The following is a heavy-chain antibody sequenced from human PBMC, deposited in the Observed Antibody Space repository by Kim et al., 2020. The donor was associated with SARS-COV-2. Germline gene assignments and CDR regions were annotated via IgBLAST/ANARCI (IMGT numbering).Heavy chain of an antibody. CDR3: VTNYGSGSYYNPSAFDI. J-gene: IGHJ3*02. CDR2: IYYSGST. D-gene: IGHD3-10*01. V-gene: IGHV4-59*08. CDR1: GGSISSYY. Sequence: SETLSLTCTVSGGSISSYYWSWIRQPPGKGLEWIGYIYYSGSTNYNPSLKSRVTISVDTSKNQFSLKLSSVTAADTAVYYCVTNYGSGSYYNPSAFDIWG.